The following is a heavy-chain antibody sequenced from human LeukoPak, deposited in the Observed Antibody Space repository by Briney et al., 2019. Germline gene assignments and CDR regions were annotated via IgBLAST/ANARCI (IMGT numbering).Heavy chain of an antibody. CDR1: SGSISSSSYY. CDR2: IYYSGST. D-gene: IGHD3-22*01. CDR3: ARHFIGYYDSSGYVQH. Sequence: SETLSLTCSVSSGSISSSSYYWSWIRQPPGKGLEWIGSIYYSGSTNYNPSLKSRVTISIDTSKNQFSLKLASVTAADTAVYYCARHFIGYYDSSGYVQHWGQGTLVTVSS. J-gene: IGHJ1*01. V-gene: IGHV4-39*01.